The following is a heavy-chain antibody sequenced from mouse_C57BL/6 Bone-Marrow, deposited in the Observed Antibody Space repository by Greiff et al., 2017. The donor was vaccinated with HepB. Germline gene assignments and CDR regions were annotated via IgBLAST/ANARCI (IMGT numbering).Heavy chain of an antibody. V-gene: IGHV1-42*01. J-gene: IGHJ2*01. D-gene: IGHD1-1*01. CDR2: LNPSTGGP. Sequence: EVQLHQSGPELVKPGASVKISCKASGYSFTGYYMNWVKQSPEKSLEWIGELNPSTGGPTYNLKFKAKATLTVDKSSSTAYMQLKSLTSEDSAVYYCARSFTTVVATNFDCWGQGTTLTVSS. CDR1: GYSFTGYY. CDR3: ARSFTTVVATNFDC.